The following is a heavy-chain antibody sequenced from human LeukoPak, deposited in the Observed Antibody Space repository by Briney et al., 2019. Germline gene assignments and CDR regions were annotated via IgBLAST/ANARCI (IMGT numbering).Heavy chain of an antibody. CDR3: ATPRSRHDYGGPPDY. Sequence: GGSLRLCCAASGLTFSSYAMSWVRQAPGKGLEWVSAMSGSGGSTYYADSVKGRFTISRDNSKNTLYLQMNSLRAEDTAVYYCATPRSRHDYGGPPDYGGQGTLVTVSS. D-gene: IGHD4-23*01. J-gene: IGHJ4*02. V-gene: IGHV3-23*01. CDR2: MSGSGGST. CDR1: GLTFSSYA.